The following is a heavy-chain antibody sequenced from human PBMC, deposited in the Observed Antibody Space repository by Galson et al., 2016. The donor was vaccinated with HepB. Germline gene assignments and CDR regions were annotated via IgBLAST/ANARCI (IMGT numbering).Heavy chain of an antibody. CDR1: GFPFSKYW. V-gene: IGHV3-74*01. D-gene: IGHD6-13*01. CDR3: TRVHREGIAAAGFQI. J-gene: IGHJ4*02. Sequence: SLRLSCAASGFPFSKYWMHWVRQAPGKGLVWVSRINTDGSSTTYADSVKGRFTISRDNAKNTLYLQMNSPRAEDTALYYCTRVHREGIAAAGFQIWGQGTLVTVSS. CDR2: INTDGSST.